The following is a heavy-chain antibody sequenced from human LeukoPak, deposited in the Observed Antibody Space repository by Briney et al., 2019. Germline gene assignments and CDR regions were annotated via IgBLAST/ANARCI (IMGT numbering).Heavy chain of an antibody. CDR3: AKLLDDSSGYSPFDP. Sequence: GGSLRLSCAASGFTFSSFWMTWVRQAPGKRLEYVAKIKQDGTDKYYVGSVKGRFTISRDNAKNSLYLQMSSLRAEDTAAYYCAKLLDDSSGYSPFDPWGQGTLVTVSS. V-gene: IGHV3-7*01. J-gene: IGHJ5*02. CDR1: GFTFSSFW. CDR2: IKQDGTDK. D-gene: IGHD3-22*01.